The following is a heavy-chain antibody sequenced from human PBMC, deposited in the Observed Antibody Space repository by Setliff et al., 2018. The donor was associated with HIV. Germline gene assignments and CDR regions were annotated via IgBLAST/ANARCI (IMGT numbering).Heavy chain of an antibody. D-gene: IGHD3-3*01. CDR3: SRVGDNVWSDYYTGIGWFDP. CDR1: GFTFGDYT. CDR2: IRSKAYGVTT. V-gene: IGHV3-49*03. J-gene: IGHJ5*02. Sequence: PGGSLRLSCTASGFTFGDYTMSWFRQAPGKGLEWVGFIRSKAYGVTTEYAASVKGRFIISRDDSKSIVYLQMNSLKTEDTAVYYCSRVGDNVWSDYYTGIGWFDPWGQGTLVTVS.